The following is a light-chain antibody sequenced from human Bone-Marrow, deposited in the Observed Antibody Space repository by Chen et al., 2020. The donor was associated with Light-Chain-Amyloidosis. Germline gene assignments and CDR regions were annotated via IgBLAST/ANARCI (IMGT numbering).Light chain of an antibody. J-gene: IGLJ1*01. V-gene: IGLV2-14*01. CDR3: SSYTITNTLG. Sequence: QSALTQPASVSGSPGQSITISCTGTSSDVGGANHVSWYQQHPDKAPKPLIYEVTNRPSWVPDRFSGSKSDNTASLTISGLQTEDEADYFCSSYTITNTLGFGSGTRVTVL. CDR2: EVT. CDR1: SSDVGGANH.